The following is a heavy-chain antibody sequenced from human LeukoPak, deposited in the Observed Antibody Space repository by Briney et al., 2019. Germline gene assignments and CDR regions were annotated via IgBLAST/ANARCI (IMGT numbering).Heavy chain of an antibody. CDR1: GGSISSGGYY. CDR3: ARARYYGDSVEAFDI. D-gene: IGHD4-17*01. Sequence: SQTLSHTCTVSGGSISSGGYYWSWIRQHPGKGLGWIGYIYYSGSTYYNPSLKSRVTISVDTSKNQFSLKLSSVTAADTAVYYCARARYYGDSVEAFDIWGQGTMVTVSS. J-gene: IGHJ3*02. CDR2: IYYSGST. V-gene: IGHV4-31*03.